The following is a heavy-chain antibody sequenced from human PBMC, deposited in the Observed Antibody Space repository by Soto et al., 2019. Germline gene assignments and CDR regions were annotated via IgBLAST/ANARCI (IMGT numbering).Heavy chain of an antibody. CDR1: GFTFSSYA. Sequence: EVQLLESGGGLVQPGGSLRLSCAASGFTFSSYAMSWVRQAPGKGLEWVSAISGSGGSTYYADSVKGRFTISRDNSKNTLYLQMNRLRAEDTAVYYWAKDFYGSGSYYLHYYGMDVWGQGTTVTVSS. J-gene: IGHJ6*02. V-gene: IGHV3-23*01. CDR3: AKDFYGSGSYYLHYYGMDV. CDR2: ISGSGGST. D-gene: IGHD3-10*01.